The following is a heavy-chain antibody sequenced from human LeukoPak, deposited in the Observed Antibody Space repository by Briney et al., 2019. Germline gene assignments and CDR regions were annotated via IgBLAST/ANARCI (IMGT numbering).Heavy chain of an antibody. J-gene: IGHJ6*03. CDR1: GGSFSGYY. V-gene: IGHV4-34*01. D-gene: IGHD3-9*01. CDR2: IYYSGST. Sequence: SETLSLTCAVYGGSFSGYYWSWIRQPPGKGLEWIGSIYYSGSTYYNPSLKSRVTISVDTSKNQFSLKLSSVTAADTAVYYCARGYDILMDVWGKGTTVTVSS. CDR3: ARGYDILMDV.